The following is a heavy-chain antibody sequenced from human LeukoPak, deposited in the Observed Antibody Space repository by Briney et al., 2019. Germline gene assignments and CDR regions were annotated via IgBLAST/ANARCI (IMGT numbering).Heavy chain of an antibody. CDR3: ARRALYDSRGIAGFDI. CDR1: GGTFSNYA. J-gene: IGHJ3*02. V-gene: IGHV1-69*13. CDR2: IIPISSTA. D-gene: IGHD3-22*01. Sequence: GASVKVSCKASGGTFSNYALSWVRQAPGQGLEWMGGIIPISSTANYAQKFQGRVTITADESTSTAYMELSSLRSDDTAVYYCARRALYDSRGIAGFDIWGQGTMVTVSS.